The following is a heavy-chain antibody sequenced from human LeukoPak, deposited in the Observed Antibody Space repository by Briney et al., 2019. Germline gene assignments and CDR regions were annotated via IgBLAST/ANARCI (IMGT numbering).Heavy chain of an antibody. CDR1: GDSIGSNPSY. CDR3: ARYGFGANSHLKWFFDH. CDR2: VFYTGRT. J-gene: IGHJ2*01. V-gene: IGHV4-39*01. Sequence: PSETLSLTCTVSGDSIGSNPSYWAWIRQPPGKGLEGIGSVFYTGRTSLHPSLQSRVTISVDTSKNHFSLILTSVTAAETALYDCARYGFGANSHLKWFFDHWGRGTQVTVSS. D-gene: IGHD4-23*01.